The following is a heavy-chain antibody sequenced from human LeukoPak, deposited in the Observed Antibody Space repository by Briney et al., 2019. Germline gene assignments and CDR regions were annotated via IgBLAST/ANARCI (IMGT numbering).Heavy chain of an antibody. CDR2: IKEDGTTI. CDR1: GFTFSNYW. Sequence: GGSLRLSCTASGFTFSNYWMGWVRQAPGKGLEWVANIKEDGTTIYYVDSVKGRFTISRDNAKNSLYLQMNSPRAEDTAVYYCARFGGSGRFSFDYWGQGTLVTVSS. CDR3: ARFGGSGRFSFDY. V-gene: IGHV3-7*01. J-gene: IGHJ4*02. D-gene: IGHD3-10*01.